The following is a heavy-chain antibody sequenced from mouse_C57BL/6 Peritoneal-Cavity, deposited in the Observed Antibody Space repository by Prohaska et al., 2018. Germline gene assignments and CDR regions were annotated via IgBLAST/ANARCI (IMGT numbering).Heavy chain of an antibody. CDR3: TGGGSWFAY. V-gene: IGHV6-3*01. CDR2: IRLKSDNYAT. J-gene: IGHJ3*01. Sequence: EVKLEESGGGLVQPGGSMKLSCVASGFTFSNYWMNWVRQSPEKGLEWVAQIRLKSDNYATHDAESVKGRFTISRDDSKSSVYLQMNNLRAEDTGIYYCTGGGSWFAYWGQGTLVTVSA. CDR1: GFTFSNYW.